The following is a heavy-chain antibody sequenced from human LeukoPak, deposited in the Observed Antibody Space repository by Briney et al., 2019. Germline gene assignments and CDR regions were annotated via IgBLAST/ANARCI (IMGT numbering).Heavy chain of an antibody. CDR2: INPSGGST. CDR1: GYTFTSYY. V-gene: IGHV1-46*01. J-gene: IGHJ6*02. CDR3: ARGDYGDYSRRAYYYYGMDV. Sequence: ASVKVSCKASGYTFTSYYMHWVRQAPGQGLEWMGIINPSGGSTSYAQKFQGRVTMTRDTSTSTVYMELSSLRSEDTAVYYRARGDYGDYSRRAYYYYGMDVWGQGTTVTVSS. D-gene: IGHD4-17*01.